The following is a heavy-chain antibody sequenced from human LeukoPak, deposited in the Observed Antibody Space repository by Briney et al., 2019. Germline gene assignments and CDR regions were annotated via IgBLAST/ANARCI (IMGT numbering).Heavy chain of an antibody. CDR3: ARDLSGGVSSSTSCYSR. D-gene: IGHD2-2*01. CDR2: INPNSGGT. V-gene: IGHV1-2*02. CDR1: GYTFTGYY. Sequence: GASVKVSCKASGYTFTGYYMHWVRQAPGQGLEWMGWINPNSGGTNYAQKFQGRVTMTRDTSISTAYMELSRLRSDDTAVYYCARDLSGGVSSSTSCYSRWGQGTLVTVSS. J-gene: IGHJ4*02.